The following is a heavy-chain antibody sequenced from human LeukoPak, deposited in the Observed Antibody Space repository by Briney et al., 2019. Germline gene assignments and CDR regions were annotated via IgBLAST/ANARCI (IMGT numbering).Heavy chain of an antibody. CDR1: GYTLTDYY. CDR3: ASVRISASYDDAFDF. CDR2: INPNSGGT. J-gene: IGHJ4*02. D-gene: IGHD3-22*01. Sequence: ASVKVSCKSSGYTLTDYYIRWVRQAPGQGLEWMGWINPNSGGTDYAQKFQGRVTMTRDTSFSTAYMELSRLTSDDTAVYYCASVRISASYDDAFDFWGQGTLVTVSS. V-gene: IGHV1-2*02.